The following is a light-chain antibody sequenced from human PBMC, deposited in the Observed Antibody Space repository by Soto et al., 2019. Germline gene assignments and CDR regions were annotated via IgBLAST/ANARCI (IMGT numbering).Light chain of an antibody. Sequence: QSALTQPASVSGSPGQSITISCTGTSSDVGAYNYVSWYQQHPGKAPKLMLYDVANRPSGVSNRFSGSKSGNTASLTISGLQAENEADYYCNSYTSNSSHVFRTGTKVT. CDR2: DVA. CDR3: NSYTSNSSHV. J-gene: IGLJ1*01. V-gene: IGLV2-14*01. CDR1: SSDVGAYNY.